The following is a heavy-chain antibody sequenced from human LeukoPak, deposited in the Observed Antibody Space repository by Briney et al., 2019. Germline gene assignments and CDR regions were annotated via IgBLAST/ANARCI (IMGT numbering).Heavy chain of an antibody. CDR3: ASTYYYDSSGYYPLDY. CDR2: IIPILGIA. D-gene: IGHD3-22*01. CDR1: GGTFSSYA. V-gene: IGHV1-69*04. J-gene: IGHJ4*02. Sequence: ASVKVSCKASGGTFSSYAISWVRQAPGQGLEWMGRIIPILGIANYAQKFQGRVTITADKSTSTAYMELSSLRSEDTAVYYCASTYYYDSSGYYPLDYWGQGTLVTVSS.